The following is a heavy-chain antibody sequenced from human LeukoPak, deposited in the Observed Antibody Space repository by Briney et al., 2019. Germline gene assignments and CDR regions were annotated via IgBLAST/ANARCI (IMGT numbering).Heavy chain of an antibody. CDR2: INYSGTT. J-gene: IGHJ4*01. CDR3: ARRRGGVQLWGD. D-gene: IGHD5-18*01. Sequence: PSETLSLTCTVSSGSFSSSSYFCGWIRQPPGMGLEWIATINYSGTTYSNPSLKSRATTSVDTSNNQFSLKLSSVTAADTAVYYCARRRGGVQLWGDWGQGALVTVSS. CDR1: SGSFSSSSYF. V-gene: IGHV4-39*01.